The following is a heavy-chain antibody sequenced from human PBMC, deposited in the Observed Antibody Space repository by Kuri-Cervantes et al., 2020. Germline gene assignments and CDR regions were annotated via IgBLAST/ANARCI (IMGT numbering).Heavy chain of an antibody. D-gene: IGHD1-26*01. Sequence: ETLSLTCAASGFTFSNAWMSWVRQAPGKGLEWVGCIKSKTDGGTTDYAAPVEGRFTISRDDSKNTLYLQMNSLKTEDTAVYYCTTDRVSGSWGYWGQGTLVTVSS. J-gene: IGHJ4*02. V-gene: IGHV3-15*01. CDR1: GFTFSNAW. CDR2: IKSKTDGGTT. CDR3: TTDRVSGSWGY.